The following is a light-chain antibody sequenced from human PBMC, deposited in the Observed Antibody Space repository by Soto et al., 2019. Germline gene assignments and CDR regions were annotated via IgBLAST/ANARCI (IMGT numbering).Light chain of an antibody. CDR3: QHLNTYPIT. V-gene: IGKV1-9*01. Sequence: IQLTQSPSSLSASVGDRVTITCRASQGISSYLAWYQQKPGRAPKLLIYGASTLEGGVPFRFSGSGSGTDFTLIISSVQPEDFPPYYCQHLNTYPITFGQGTRLEIK. CDR2: GAS. J-gene: IGKJ5*01. CDR1: QGISSY.